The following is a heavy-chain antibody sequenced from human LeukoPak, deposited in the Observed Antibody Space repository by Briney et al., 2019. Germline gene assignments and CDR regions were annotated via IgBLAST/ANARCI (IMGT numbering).Heavy chain of an antibody. CDR3: ARGGYCSSTSCRRRDWFDP. J-gene: IGHJ5*02. Sequence: GESLKISCKDSGYSFTSYWIGWVRQMPGKGLEWMGIIYPGDSDTRYSPSFQGQVTISADKSISTAYLQWSSLKASDTAMYYCARGGYCSSTSCRRRDWFDPWGQGTLVTVSS. D-gene: IGHD2-2*01. V-gene: IGHV5-51*01. CDR1: GYSFTSYW. CDR2: IYPGDSDT.